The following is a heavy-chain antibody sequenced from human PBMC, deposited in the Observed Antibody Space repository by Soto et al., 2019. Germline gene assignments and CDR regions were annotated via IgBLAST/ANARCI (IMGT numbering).Heavy chain of an antibody. CDR1: GFTFSSYG. Sequence: GGSLRLSCAASGFTFSSYGMHWVRQAPGKGLEWVAVISYDGSNKYYADSVKGRFTISRDNSKNTLYLQMNSLRAEDTAVYYCAKVTGDFWSGYYSGYFQHWGQGTLVTVSS. CDR2: ISYDGSNK. D-gene: IGHD3-3*01. J-gene: IGHJ1*01. CDR3: AKVTGDFWSGYYSGYFQH. V-gene: IGHV3-30*18.